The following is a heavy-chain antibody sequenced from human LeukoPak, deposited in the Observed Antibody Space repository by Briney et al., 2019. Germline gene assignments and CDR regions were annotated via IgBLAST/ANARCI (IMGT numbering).Heavy chain of an antibody. J-gene: IGHJ4*02. CDR3: AREWN. V-gene: IGHV3-7*01. CDR2: IKDDGSEI. Sequence: GGSLRLSCVASGFTFRTDWMSWVRQAPGKGPEWVASIKDDGSEIYYVDSVRGRFTISRDNAKNSLYLQMNSLRTEDTAVYYCAREWNWGQGSLVTVSS. CDR1: GFTFRTDW.